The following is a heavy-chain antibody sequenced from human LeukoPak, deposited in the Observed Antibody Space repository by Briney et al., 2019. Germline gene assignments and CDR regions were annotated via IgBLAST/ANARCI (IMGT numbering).Heavy chain of an antibody. Sequence: GASVKVSCKASGYTFTGYYVHWVRQAPGQGLEWMGWINPNSGGTNYAQKFQGRVTMTRDTSISTAYMELSRLRSDDTAVYYCARVSRYYDSSGYYYWGQGTLVTVSS. CDR2: INPNSGGT. V-gene: IGHV1-2*02. D-gene: IGHD3-22*01. CDR3: ARVSRYYDSSGYYY. J-gene: IGHJ4*02. CDR1: GYTFTGYY.